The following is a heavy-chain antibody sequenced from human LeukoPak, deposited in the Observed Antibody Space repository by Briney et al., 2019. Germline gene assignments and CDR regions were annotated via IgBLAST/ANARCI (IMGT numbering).Heavy chain of an antibody. Sequence: PGGSLRLSCAASGFTFSSYAMSWVRQAPGKGLEWVSAISGSGGSTYYADSVKGRFTISRDNSKNTLYLQMNSLRAEDTAVYYYARLETYYYYGMDVWGQGTTVTVSS. CDR3: ARLETYYYYGMDV. D-gene: IGHD3-22*01. CDR1: GFTFSSYA. V-gene: IGHV3-23*01. J-gene: IGHJ6*02. CDR2: ISGSGGST.